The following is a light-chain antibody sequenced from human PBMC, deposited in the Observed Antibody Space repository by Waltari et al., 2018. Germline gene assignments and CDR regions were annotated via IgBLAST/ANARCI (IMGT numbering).Light chain of an antibody. J-gene: IGKJ1*01. CDR2: LGS. CDR1: QSLLHSNGYNY. V-gene: IGKV2-28*01. CDR3: MQALQTPWT. Sequence: DIVMTQSPLSLPVSPGEPASISCRSSQSLLHSNGYNYLDWYLQKPGQSPQLLIFLGSNRAAGVPDRFSGGGSGTDCTLKISRVEAEDVGVYYCMQALQTPWTFGQGTKVEIK.